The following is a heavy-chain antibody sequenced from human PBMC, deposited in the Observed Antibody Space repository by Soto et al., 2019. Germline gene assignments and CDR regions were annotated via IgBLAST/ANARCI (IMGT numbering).Heavy chain of an antibody. J-gene: IGHJ3*02. CDR3: ARARLAEWWPQTLEAFYI. CDR2: IYYSGST. Sequence: SGTLSLTCTVSGGSISSGGYYWSWIRQHPGKGLEWIGYIYYSGSTYYNPSLKSRVTISVDTSKNQFSLKLSSVTAADTAVYYCARARLAEWWPQTLEAFYIWGQGTMVTVSS. D-gene: IGHD2-15*01. V-gene: IGHV4-31*03. CDR1: GGSISSGGYY.